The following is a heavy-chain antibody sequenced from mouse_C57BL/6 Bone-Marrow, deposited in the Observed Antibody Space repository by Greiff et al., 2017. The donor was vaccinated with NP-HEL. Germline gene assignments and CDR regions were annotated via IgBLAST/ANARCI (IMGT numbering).Heavy chain of an antibody. D-gene: IGHD3-2*02. CDR1: GYSFTGYY. Sequence: VQLKQSGPELVKPGASVKISCKASGYSFTGYYMNWVKQSPEKSLEWIGEINPSTGGTTYNQKFKAKATLTVDKSSSTAYMQLKSLTSEDSAVYYCARGTDSSVDYWGQGTTLTVSS. J-gene: IGHJ2*01. CDR3: ARGTDSSVDY. CDR2: INPSTGGT. V-gene: IGHV1-42*01.